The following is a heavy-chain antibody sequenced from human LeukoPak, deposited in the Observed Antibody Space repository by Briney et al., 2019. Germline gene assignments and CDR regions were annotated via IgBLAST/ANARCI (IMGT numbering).Heavy chain of an antibody. CDR2: ISGSGGST. CDR1: GFTFSNYG. V-gene: IGHV3-23*01. J-gene: IGHJ4*02. CDR3: AKAGWFGEAFDY. D-gene: IGHD3-10*01. Sequence: PGGSLRLSCAASGFTFSNYGMNWVRQAPGKGLEWVSVISGSGGSTYHADSVKGRFTISRDNSKNTLYLQMNSLRAEDTAVYYCAKAGWFGEAFDYWGQGTLVTVSS.